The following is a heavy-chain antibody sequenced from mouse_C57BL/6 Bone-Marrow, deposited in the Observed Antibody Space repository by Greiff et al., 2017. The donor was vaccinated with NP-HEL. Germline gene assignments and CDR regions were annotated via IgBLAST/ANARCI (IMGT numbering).Heavy chain of an antibody. V-gene: IGHV1-55*01. CDR2: IYPGSGST. CDR3: AIPKGGQYYGRSNYAMDY. Sequence: VQLQQPGAELVKPGASVKMSCKASGYTFTSYWITWVKQRPGQGLEWIGDIYPGSGSTNYNEKFKSKATLTVDTSSSTAYMQLSSLTSEDSAVYYFAIPKGGQYYGRSNYAMDYWGQGTSVTVSS. D-gene: IGHD1-1*01. J-gene: IGHJ4*01. CDR1: GYTFTSYW.